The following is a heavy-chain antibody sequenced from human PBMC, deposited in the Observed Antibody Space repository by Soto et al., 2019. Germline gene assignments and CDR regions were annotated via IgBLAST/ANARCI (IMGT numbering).Heavy chain of an antibody. J-gene: IGHJ1*01. V-gene: IGHV4-59*01. CDR2: IYYSGST. CDR1: GGSISSYY. Sequence: QVQLQESGPGLVKPSETLSLTCTVSGGSISSYYWSWIRQPPGKGLEWMGYIYYSGSTNYNPSLKSRVTISVDTSKNQFSLKLSSVTAADTAVYYCARVVGGSYLDSTAEYFQHWGQGTLVTVSS. D-gene: IGHD1-26*01. CDR3: ARVVGGSYLDSTAEYFQH.